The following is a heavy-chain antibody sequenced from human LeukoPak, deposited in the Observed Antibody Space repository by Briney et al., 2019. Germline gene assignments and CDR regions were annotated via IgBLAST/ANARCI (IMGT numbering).Heavy chain of an antibody. CDR3: ATSKYSGSY. CDR1: GFTFSRYS. D-gene: IGHD1-26*01. J-gene: IGHJ4*02. CDR2: TSGSGGRI. Sequence: GGSLRLSCAASGFTFSRYSMNWVRQAPGKGLEWVSATSGSGGRIYYGASVKGRFTISRDNSKNTLNLQMNSLRAEDTAVYYCATSKYSGSYWGQGTLVTVSS. V-gene: IGHV3-23*01.